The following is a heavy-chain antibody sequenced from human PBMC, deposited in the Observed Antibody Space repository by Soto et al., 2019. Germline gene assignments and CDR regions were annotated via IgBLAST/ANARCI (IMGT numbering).Heavy chain of an antibody. J-gene: IGHJ4*02. CDR2: IYWDDDE. Sequence: QITLKESGPTLVKPTQTLTLTCTFSGFSLTTTGVGVGWIRQPPGKALEWLAFIYWDDDERYSPSLKSRFTITKDTSKNQVVLTLTNVDPVDTGTYYCIRGYYDSSSYHYFFDYWGQGTQVTVSS. V-gene: IGHV2-5*04. D-gene: IGHD3-22*01. CDR3: IRGYYDSSSYHYFFDY. CDR1: GFSLTTTGVG.